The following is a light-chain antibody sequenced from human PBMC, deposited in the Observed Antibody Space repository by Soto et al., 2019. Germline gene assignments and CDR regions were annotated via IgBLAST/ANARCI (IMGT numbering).Light chain of an antibody. Sequence: QAVVTQPPSVSGAPGQRVTLSCTGSSSNFGERYDVHWYQHIPGKAPKLIIFGNTNRPSGVPDRFSGSRSGTSASLVIAGLQPEDEAHYYCQSYDTRLGAELFGGGTQLTVL. CDR2: GNT. CDR1: SSNFGERYD. V-gene: IGLV1-40*01. J-gene: IGLJ7*01. CDR3: QSYDTRLGAEL.